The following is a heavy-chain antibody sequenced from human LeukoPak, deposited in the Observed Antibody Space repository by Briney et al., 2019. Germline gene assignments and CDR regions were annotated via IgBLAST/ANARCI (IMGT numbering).Heavy chain of an antibody. CDR3: AKDDFWSGYAPYDY. D-gene: IGHD3-3*01. V-gene: IGHV3-23*01. Sequence: GGSLRLSCAASGFTFSSYAMSWVRQAPGKGLEWVSAISGSGGSTYYADSVKGRFTISGDNSKNTLYLQMNSLRAEDTAVYYCAKDDFWSGYAPYDYWGQGTLVTVSS. J-gene: IGHJ4*02. CDR2: ISGSGGST. CDR1: GFTFSSYA.